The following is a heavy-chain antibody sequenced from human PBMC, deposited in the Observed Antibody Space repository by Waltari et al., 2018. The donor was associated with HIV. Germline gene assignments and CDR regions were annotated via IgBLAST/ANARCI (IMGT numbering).Heavy chain of an antibody. D-gene: IGHD3-10*01. CDR2: IPYDGTDE. CDR1: GFSFSTFG. CDR3: AKDLKARGIDPSLLDT. Sequence: VRLVESGGGVIQPGGSLRLSCAASGFSFSTFGLHWVRQAPGRGLEWLAFIPYDGTDEYYLESVKARLTISRDNSKNTLFLHMSGLRTDDTAYYFCAKDLKARGIDPSLLDTWGQGTLVTVSS. J-gene: IGHJ1*01. V-gene: IGHV3-30*02.